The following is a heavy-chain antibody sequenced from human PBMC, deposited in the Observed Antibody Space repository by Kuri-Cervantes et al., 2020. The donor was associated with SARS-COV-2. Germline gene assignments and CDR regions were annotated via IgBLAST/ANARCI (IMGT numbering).Heavy chain of an antibody. Sequence: GGSLRLSCAASGFTFSSYAMSWVRQAPGKGLEWVSAISGSGGSKYYADSVTGRFTISRDNSKNTLYPKMNSLRAEDTAVYYFAKGDYCSSTSCYSYYYYYGMDVWGQGTTVTVSS. CDR2: ISGSGGSK. J-gene: IGHJ6*02. V-gene: IGHV3-23*01. D-gene: IGHD2-2*01. CDR3: AKGDYCSSTSCYSYYYYYGMDV. CDR1: GFTFSSYA.